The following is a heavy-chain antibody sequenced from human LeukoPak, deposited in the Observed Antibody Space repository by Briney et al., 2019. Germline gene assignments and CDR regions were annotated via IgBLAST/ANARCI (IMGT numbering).Heavy chain of an antibody. CDR2: ISDSGRNT. CDR3: AAGWYFDY. CDR1: GFTFSSYA. J-gene: IGHJ4*02. D-gene: IGHD2-15*01. Sequence: GGSLRLSCAASGFTFSSYAMSWVRQTPGKGLEWVSAISDSGRNTYYADFVKGRFTISRDDSKNTLYLQMNSLRAEDTAVYYCAAGWYFDYWGQGTLVTVSS. V-gene: IGHV3-23*01.